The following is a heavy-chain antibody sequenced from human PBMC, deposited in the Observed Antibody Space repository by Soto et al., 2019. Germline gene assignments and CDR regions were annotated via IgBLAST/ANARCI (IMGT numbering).Heavy chain of an antibody. Sequence: QVQLVESGGGVVQPGRSLRLSCAASGFTFISYAMHWVRQAPGKGLEWVAVISFDGSTEYYADSVKGRFTISRDTSKNTVYLQMNSLRSDYTAVYYCARSRHGSGSYTHFYYGLDVWGQWTTVTVSS. V-gene: IGHV3-30-3*01. D-gene: IGHD3-10*01. CDR2: ISFDGSTE. CDR1: GFTFISYA. CDR3: ARSRHGSGSYTHFYYGLDV. J-gene: IGHJ6*02.